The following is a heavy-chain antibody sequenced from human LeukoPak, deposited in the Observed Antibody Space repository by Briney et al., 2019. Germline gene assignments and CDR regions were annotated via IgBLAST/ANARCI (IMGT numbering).Heavy chain of an antibody. V-gene: IGHV4-34*01. CDR3: ARDRNDYVWGSYRPSRSLDY. CDR1: GGSFSPYY. D-gene: IGHD3-16*02. CDR2: INHSRST. J-gene: IGHJ4*02. Sequence: SETLSLTCAVYGGSFSPYYWSWIRQSPDKGLEWIGEINHSRSTNYNPSLKSRVTISVDTSKNQFSLKLSSVTAADTAVYYCARDRNDYVWGSYRPSRSLDYWGQGTLVTVSS.